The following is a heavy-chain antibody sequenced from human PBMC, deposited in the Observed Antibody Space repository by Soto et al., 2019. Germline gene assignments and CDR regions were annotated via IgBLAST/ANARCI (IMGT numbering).Heavy chain of an antibody. CDR3: ARVEVNYGDYSYYGMDV. V-gene: IGHV3-48*02. D-gene: IGHD4-17*01. CDR1: GFTFSSYS. J-gene: IGHJ6*02. Sequence: GGSLRLSCAASGFTFSSYSMNWVRQAPGKGLEWVSYIISSSSTIYYADSVKGRFTISRDNAKNSLYLQMNSLRDEDTAVYYCARVEVNYGDYSYYGMDVWGQGTTVTVSS. CDR2: IISSSSTI.